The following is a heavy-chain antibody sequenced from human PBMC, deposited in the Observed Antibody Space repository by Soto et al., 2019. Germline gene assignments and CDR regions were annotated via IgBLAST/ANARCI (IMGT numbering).Heavy chain of an antibody. CDR2: INPSGGST. CDR3: ARGDIVVVPAASWLDP. CDR1: GYTFTSYY. J-gene: IGHJ5*02. Sequence: ASVEVSCTASGYTFTSYYMHWVRQAPGQGLEWMGIINPSGGSTSYAQKFQGRVTMTRDTSTSTVYMELSSLRSEDTAVYYCARGDIVVVPAASWLDPWGQGTLVTVS. V-gene: IGHV1-46*03. D-gene: IGHD2-2*01.